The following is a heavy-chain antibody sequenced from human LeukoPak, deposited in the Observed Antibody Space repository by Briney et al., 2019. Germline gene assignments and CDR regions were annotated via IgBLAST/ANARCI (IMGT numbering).Heavy chain of an antibody. V-gene: IGHV1-2*02. D-gene: IGHD3-16*02. CDR1: GYTFTGYY. CDR3: ARDPRVWGSYCYPYY. CDR2: INPNSGGT. J-gene: IGHJ4*02. Sequence: GASAKVSCKASGYTFTGYYMHWVRQAPGQGLEWMGWINPNSGGTNYAQKFQGRVTMTRDTSISTAYMELSRLRSDDTAVYYCARDPRVWGSYCYPYYWGQGTLVTVSS.